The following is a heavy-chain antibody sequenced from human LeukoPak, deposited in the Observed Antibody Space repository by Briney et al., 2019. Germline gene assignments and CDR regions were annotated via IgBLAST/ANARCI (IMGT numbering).Heavy chain of an antibody. Sequence: ASVKVSCKASGYTFTSYGISWVRQAPGQGLEWMGWISAYNGNTNYAQKLQGRVTMTTDTSTSTAYMELRSLRSDDTAVYYCARIDVLLWFGELLGAFDIWGQGTMVTVSS. D-gene: IGHD3-10*01. CDR1: GYTFTSYG. CDR3: ARIDVLLWFGELLGAFDI. CDR2: ISAYNGNT. J-gene: IGHJ3*02. V-gene: IGHV1-18*01.